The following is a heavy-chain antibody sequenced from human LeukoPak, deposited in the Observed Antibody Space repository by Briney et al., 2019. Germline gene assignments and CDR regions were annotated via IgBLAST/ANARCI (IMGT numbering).Heavy chain of an antibody. J-gene: IGHJ5*02. D-gene: IGHD6-6*01. CDR1: GGTFSSYA. V-gene: IGHV1-69*17. CDR3: ARAHTSSSLDWFDP. CDR2: IIPIFGIA. Sequence: ASVKVSCKASGGTFSSYAVSWVRQAPGQGLERMGRIIPIFGIANYAQKLQGRVTITADKSTSTAYLELSSLRSEDTAVYYCARAHTSSSLDWFDPWGQGTLVTVSS.